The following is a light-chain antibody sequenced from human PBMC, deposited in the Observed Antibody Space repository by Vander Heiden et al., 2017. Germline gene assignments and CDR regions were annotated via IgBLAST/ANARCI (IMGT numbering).Light chain of an antibody. V-gene: IGKV1-39*01. Sequence: DIQMTHSPSSLSASVGDRVTITCRASQSISSYLNWYQQKPGRAPKLLIYAAATLQTGVPSRFSGSGYGTAFTLTISSRQPEEFALYYCQLNDDNPPLTFGGGTKLEIK. J-gene: IGKJ4*01. CDR2: AAA. CDR3: QLNDDNPPLT. CDR1: QSISSY.